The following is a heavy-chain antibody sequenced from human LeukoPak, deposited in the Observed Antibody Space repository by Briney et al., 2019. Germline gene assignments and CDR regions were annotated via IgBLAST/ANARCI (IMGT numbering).Heavy chain of an antibody. CDR1: GGSFSGYY. CDR3: ARDRNDWFDP. Sequence: SETLSLTCAVYGGSFSGYYWSWIRQPPGKGLEWIGEINHSGSTNYNPSLESRVTISVDTSKNQFSLKLSSVTAADTAVYYCARDRNDWFDPWGQGTLVTVSS. CDR2: INHSGST. V-gene: IGHV4-34*01. J-gene: IGHJ5*02.